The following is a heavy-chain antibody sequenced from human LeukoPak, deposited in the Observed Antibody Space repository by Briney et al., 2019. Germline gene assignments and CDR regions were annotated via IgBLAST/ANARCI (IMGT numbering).Heavy chain of an antibody. Sequence: SVKVSCKASGYTFTGYYMHWVRQAPGQGLEWMGGIIPIFGTANYAQKFQGRVTITADESTSTAYMELSSLRSEDTAVYHCAVEVEMATIDAFDIWGQGTMVTVSS. CDR1: GYTFTGYY. D-gene: IGHD5-24*01. CDR3: AVEVEMATIDAFDI. V-gene: IGHV1-69*13. J-gene: IGHJ3*02. CDR2: IIPIFGTA.